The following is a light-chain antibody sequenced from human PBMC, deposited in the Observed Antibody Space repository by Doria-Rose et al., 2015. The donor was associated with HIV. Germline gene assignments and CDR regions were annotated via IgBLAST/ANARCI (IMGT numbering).Light chain of an antibody. V-gene: IGKV1-5*03. Sequence: DIRLTQSPSTLSASVGDRVTITCRASQSISSWLAWYQQKPGKAPKLLIYKASSLESGVPSRFSGSGSRTEFTLTISSLQPDDFATYYCQQYNSPPFTFGPGTKVDIK. CDR1: QSISSW. J-gene: IGKJ3*01. CDR3: QQYNSPPFT. CDR2: KAS.